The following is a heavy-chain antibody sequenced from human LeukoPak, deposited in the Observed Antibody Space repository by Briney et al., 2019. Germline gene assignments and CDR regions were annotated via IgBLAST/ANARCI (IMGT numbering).Heavy chain of an antibody. V-gene: IGHV3-21*01. J-gene: IGHJ3*02. Sequence: GGSLRLSCAASGFTFSRYSMNWVRQAPGRGLEWVSSISSSSSYIHYADSLKGRFTISRDNAKNSLYLQMNSLRAEDTAVYFCARDRIIYGDYGDAFDIWGQGTVVTVSS. CDR3: ARDRIIYGDYGDAFDI. CDR1: GFTFSRYS. CDR2: ISSSSSYI. D-gene: IGHD4-17*01.